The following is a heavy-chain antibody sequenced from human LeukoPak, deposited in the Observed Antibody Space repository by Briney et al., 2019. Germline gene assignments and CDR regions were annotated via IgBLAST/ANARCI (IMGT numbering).Heavy chain of an antibody. Sequence: GGSLRLSCAASGFTFSSLALSWVRQPPGKGLGWASAISGSGGTTYYADSVKGRFTISRDNSKNTLFLQMNSLRAEDTAVYYCAKDRSRIDYHYMDVWGKGTTVTVSS. CDR3: AKDRSRIDYHYMDV. J-gene: IGHJ6*03. D-gene: IGHD1-14*01. V-gene: IGHV3-23*01. CDR2: ISGSGGTT. CDR1: GFTFSSLA.